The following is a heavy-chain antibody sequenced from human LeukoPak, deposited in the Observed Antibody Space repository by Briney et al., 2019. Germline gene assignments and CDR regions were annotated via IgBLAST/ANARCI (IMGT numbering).Heavy chain of an antibody. D-gene: IGHD5-24*01. J-gene: IGHJ4*02. V-gene: IGHV1-46*01. CDR1: GQTFSRYY. Sequence: APVNVFCKASGQTFSRYYMLWVRQAVGQGLDWMGIISPSGGGATYARKFQGRVTMTRDTSTSTVYMELSSLRSDDTAVYYCATDGERWLQWAFDYWGQGTLVTVSS. CDR3: ATDGERWLQWAFDY. CDR2: ISPSGGGA.